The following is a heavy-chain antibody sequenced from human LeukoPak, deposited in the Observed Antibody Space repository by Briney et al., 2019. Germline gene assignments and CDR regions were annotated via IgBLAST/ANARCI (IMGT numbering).Heavy chain of an antibody. CDR3: ARDRGIQLWEDLFDY. CDR2: ISSSGTYI. D-gene: IGHD5-18*01. V-gene: IGHV3-21*01. J-gene: IGHJ4*02. Sequence: GGPLRLSCAASGFTFSSYSLNWVRQAPGKGLEWVSFISSSGTYIYYADSVKGRFTISRDNAKNSLYLQMNSLRAEDTAVYYCARDRGIQLWEDLFDYWGQGTLVTVSS. CDR1: GFTFSSYS.